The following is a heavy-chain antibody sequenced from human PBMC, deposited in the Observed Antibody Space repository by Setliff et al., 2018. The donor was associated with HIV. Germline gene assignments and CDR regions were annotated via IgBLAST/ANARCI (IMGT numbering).Heavy chain of an antibody. Sequence: SETLSLTCDVSGSSISTAYYWGWIRQPPGKGLEWIGSIFHTGNTYYNPSLKSRVSISVDTSKNQISLNLNSVTAADTAVYYCARGAEAFDIWGQGTLVTVS. D-gene: IGHD1-26*01. J-gene: IGHJ3*02. CDR3: ARGAEAFDI. CDR1: GSSISTAYY. V-gene: IGHV4-38-2*01. CDR2: IFHTGNT.